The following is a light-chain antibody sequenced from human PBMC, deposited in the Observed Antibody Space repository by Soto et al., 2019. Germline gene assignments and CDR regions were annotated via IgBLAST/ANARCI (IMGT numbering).Light chain of an antibody. J-gene: IGKJ2*01. CDR1: QSIDNF. V-gene: IGKV1-39*01. Sequence: DIQMTQSPSSLSASVGDRVTITCRPSQSIDNFLNWYQQKPGKAPNLLIYAASSLQSGVSSRFSGSGSGTYFTLTISSLQPEDSATYYCQQSYSLPYTFGQGTKVEIK. CDR3: QQSYSLPYT. CDR2: AAS.